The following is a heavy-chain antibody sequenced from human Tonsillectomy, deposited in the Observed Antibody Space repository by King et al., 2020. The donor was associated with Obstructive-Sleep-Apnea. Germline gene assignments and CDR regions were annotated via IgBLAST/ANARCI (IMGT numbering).Heavy chain of an antibody. J-gene: IGHJ3*02. D-gene: IGHD1-7*01. V-gene: IGHV3-23*04. CDR3: ANSRGNYVGAFDI. Sequence: VQLVESGGGLVQPGGSLRLSCAASGFTFSSYAMIWVRQAPGKGLEWVSPISGSGGSTYYADSVKGRFTISRDNSKNTLYLQMNSLRAGDTAVYYCANSRGNYVGAFDIWGQGTMVTVSS. CDR2: ISGSGGST. CDR1: GFTFSSYA.